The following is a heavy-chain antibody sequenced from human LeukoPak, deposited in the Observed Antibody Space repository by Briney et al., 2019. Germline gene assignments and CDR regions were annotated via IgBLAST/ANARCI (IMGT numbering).Heavy chain of an antibody. Sequence: GTSVKISCKASGYAFTTYAINWVRQAAGQGLEWMGWMNPDTGNTAYAQKFQARVTMTWDTSISTAYMELGSLGSEDTAVYYCARGRPTNLGGIYWGQGTLVTVSS. D-gene: IGHD7-27*01. CDR3: ARGRPTNLGGIY. CDR1: GYAFTTYA. V-gene: IGHV1-8*02. CDR2: MNPDTGNT. J-gene: IGHJ4*02.